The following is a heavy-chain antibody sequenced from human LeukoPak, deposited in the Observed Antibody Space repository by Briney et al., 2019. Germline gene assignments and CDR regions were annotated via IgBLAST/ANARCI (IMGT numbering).Heavy chain of an antibody. Sequence: PSQTLSLTCTVSGGSISSGSYYWSWIRQPAGKGLEWIGRIYTSGSTNYNPSLKSRVTISVDTSKNQFSLKLSSVTAADTAVYYCARWRVDWFGHCDYWGQGTLVTVSS. J-gene: IGHJ4*02. CDR1: GGSISSGSYY. CDR3: ARWRVDWFGHCDY. CDR2: IYTSGST. D-gene: IGHD3-9*01. V-gene: IGHV4-61*02.